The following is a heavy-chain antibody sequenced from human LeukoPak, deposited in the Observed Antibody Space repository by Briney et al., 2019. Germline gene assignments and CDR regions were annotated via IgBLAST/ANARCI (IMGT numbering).Heavy chain of an antibody. CDR3: ARDKVVVPAAMAYYYYYGMDV. CDR1: GFTVSDSY. V-gene: IGHV3-66*01. CDR2: IYTGGST. Sequence: GGSLRLSCAASGFTVSDSYMNWVRQAPGKGLEWVSVIYTGGSTYYADSVKGRFTISKDNSKNTLYLQLNSLRAEDTAVYYCARDKVVVPAAMAYYYYYGMDVWGQGTTVTVSS. J-gene: IGHJ6*02. D-gene: IGHD2-2*01.